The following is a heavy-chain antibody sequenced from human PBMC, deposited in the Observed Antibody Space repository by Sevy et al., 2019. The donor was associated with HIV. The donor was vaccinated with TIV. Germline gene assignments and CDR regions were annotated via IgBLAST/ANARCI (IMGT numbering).Heavy chain of an antibody. J-gene: IGHJ4*02. D-gene: IGHD4-17*01. Sequence: SETLSLTCGVFGGTFVGHYWTRIRQTPGKGLEWIGEMNHSGTVNYNPSLKSRVTMSVDTSNNQFSLRLNSVTAADTVVYYCARTAKVTISALDSWGQGTLVTVSS. CDR2: MNHSGTV. V-gene: IGHV4-34*01. CDR1: GGTFVGHY. CDR3: ARTAKVTISALDS.